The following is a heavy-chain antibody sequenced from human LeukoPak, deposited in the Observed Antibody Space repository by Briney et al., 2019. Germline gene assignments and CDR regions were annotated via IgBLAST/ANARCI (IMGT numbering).Heavy chain of an antibody. CDR3: ARQGSGGRAFDI. Sequence: LSLTCTVSGGSISSSTYYWGWIRQPPGKGLEWIGSIYYSGSTYYNPSLKSRITISVDTSKNQFSLKLSSVTAADTAVYYCARQGSGGRAFDIWGQGTMXTVSS. V-gene: IGHV4-39*01. CDR2: IYYSGST. J-gene: IGHJ3*02. CDR1: GGSISSSTYY.